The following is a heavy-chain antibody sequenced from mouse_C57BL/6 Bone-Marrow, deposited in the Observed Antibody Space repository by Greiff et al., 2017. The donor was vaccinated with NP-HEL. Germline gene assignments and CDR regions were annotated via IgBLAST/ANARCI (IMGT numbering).Heavy chain of an antibody. CDR1: GFTFKTYS. J-gene: IGHJ4*01. Sequence: DVLLVESGGGLVQPKGSLKLSCAASGFTFKTYSMHWVRQAPGKGLEWVARIRRESSNSATSYADPVKDRFTISTDESQTMLYLQMNNLKTEDAAMYYCVRDGPRRGGYAMDYWGQGTTVTVSS. CDR3: VRDGPRRGGYAMDY. V-gene: IGHV10-3*01. D-gene: IGHD3-1*01. CDR2: IRRESSNSAT.